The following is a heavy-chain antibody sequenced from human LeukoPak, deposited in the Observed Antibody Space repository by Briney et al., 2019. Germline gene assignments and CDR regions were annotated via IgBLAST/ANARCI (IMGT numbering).Heavy chain of an antibody. V-gene: IGHV3-21*01. J-gene: IGHJ4*02. CDR1: GFTFSSYS. CDR2: ISSSSSYI. D-gene: IGHD5-12*01. Sequence: GGSLRLSCAASGFTFSSYSMNWVRQAPGKGLEWVSSISSSSSYIYYADSVKGRFTISRDNAKNSLYLQMNSLRAEDTAVYYCARDKRGVATIFEIVENQVFDYWGQGTLVTVSS. CDR3: ARDKRGVATIFEIVENQVFDY.